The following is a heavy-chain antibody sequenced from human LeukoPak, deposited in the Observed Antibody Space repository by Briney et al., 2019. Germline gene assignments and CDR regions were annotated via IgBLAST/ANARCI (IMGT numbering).Heavy chain of an antibody. J-gene: IGHJ4*02. CDR1: GFTVSSDY. Sequence: GGSPRLSCAASGFTVSSDYMAWVRQAPGQGLEWVSVIYSSGVTFYADSVKGRFTISRDNSKNTLYLQMNSLRAEDTAVYYCARGCCPTGHWGQGTLVTVSS. CDR2: IYSSGVT. V-gene: IGHV3-66*01. CDR3: ARGCCPTGH.